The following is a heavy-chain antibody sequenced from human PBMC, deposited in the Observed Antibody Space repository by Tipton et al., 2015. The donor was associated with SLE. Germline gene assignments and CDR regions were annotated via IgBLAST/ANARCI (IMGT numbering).Heavy chain of an antibody. Sequence: TLSLTCDVYGGFLSDYFWSWIRQPPGKGLEWIGEIDQSGSTNYNPSLKSRVTISVDTSKNQFSLKLSSVTAADTAVYYCASWGPIVYYYYYMDVWGKGTTVTVSS. CDR2: IDQSGST. D-gene: IGHD3-16*01. CDR1: GGFLSDYF. V-gene: IGHV4-34*01. CDR3: ASWGPIVYYYYYMDV. J-gene: IGHJ6*03.